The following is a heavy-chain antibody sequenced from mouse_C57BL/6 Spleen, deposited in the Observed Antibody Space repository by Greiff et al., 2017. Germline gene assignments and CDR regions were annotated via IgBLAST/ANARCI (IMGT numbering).Heavy chain of an antibody. D-gene: IGHD1-1*01. J-gene: IGHJ4*01. V-gene: IGHV1-82*01. CDR3: AKGLTTVVATRGAMDY. Sequence: QVQLQQSGPELVKPGASVKISCKASGYAFSSSWMNWVKQRPGKGLEWIGRIYPGDGDTNYNGKFKGKATLTADKSSSTAYMQLSSLTSEDSAVYFCAKGLTTVVATRGAMDYWGQGTSVTVSS. CDR2: IYPGDGDT. CDR1: GYAFSSSW.